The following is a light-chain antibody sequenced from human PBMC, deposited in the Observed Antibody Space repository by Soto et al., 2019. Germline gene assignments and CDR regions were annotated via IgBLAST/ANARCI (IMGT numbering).Light chain of an antibody. Sequence: DIQMTQSPSSLSASVGDRVTITCRASQSIRNHLNWYQQKPGKVPNLLIYGASSLQSGVPSRFSGSGSETDFTLTINNLQPEDFATYYCQQSYTAVFTFGPGTKVDIK. V-gene: IGKV1-39*01. CDR1: QSIRNH. CDR2: GAS. J-gene: IGKJ3*01. CDR3: QQSYTAVFT.